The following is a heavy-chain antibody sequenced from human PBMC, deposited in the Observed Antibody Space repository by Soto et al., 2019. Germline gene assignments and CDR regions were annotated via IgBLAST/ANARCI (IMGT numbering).Heavy chain of an antibody. J-gene: IGHJ6*02. CDR2: IYHSGST. V-gene: IGHV4-38-2*01. D-gene: IGHD2-2*01. CDR3: ARGGYCSSTSCRNYYYYGMDV. Sequence: PSETLSLTCAVSGYSISSGYYWGWIRQPPGKGLEWIGSIYHSGSTYYNPSLKSRVTISVDTSKNQFSLKLSSVTAADTAVYYCARGGYCSSTSCRNYYYYGMDVWGQGTTVTVSS. CDR1: GYSISSGYY.